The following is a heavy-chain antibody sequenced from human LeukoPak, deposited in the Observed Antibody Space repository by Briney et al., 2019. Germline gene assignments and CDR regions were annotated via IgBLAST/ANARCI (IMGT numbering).Heavy chain of an antibody. V-gene: IGHV4-4*07. J-gene: IGHJ4*02. CDR3: ARTPSGRFRPNYFDY. CDR2: IYTSGST. Sequence: SETLSLTCTVSGGSISSYYWSWIRQPAGKGLEWIGRIYTSGSTNYNPSLKSRVTMSVDTSKNQFSLKLSSVTAADTAVYYCARTPSGRFRPNYFDYWGQGTLVTVSS. CDR1: GGSISSYY. D-gene: IGHD1-26*01.